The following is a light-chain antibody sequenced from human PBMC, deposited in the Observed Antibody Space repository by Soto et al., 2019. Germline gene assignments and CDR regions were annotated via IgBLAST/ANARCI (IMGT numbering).Light chain of an antibody. CDR3: QSYDSSLSGYV. CDR1: SSNIGAGYD. V-gene: IGLV1-40*01. Sequence: QSVLTQPPSVYGAPGQRVTISCNGSSSNIGAGYDVHWYQQLPGTAPKLLIYGNSNRPSGVPDRFSGSKSGTSASLAITGLHAEDEADYYCQSYDSSLSGYVFGTGTKVTVL. J-gene: IGLJ1*01. CDR2: GNS.